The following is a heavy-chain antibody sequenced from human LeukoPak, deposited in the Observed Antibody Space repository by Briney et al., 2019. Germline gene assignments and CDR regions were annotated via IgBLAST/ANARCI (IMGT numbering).Heavy chain of an antibody. J-gene: IGHJ4*02. CDR1: GFTFSSYA. D-gene: IGHD3-22*01. CDR3: ARGGYYDSSGRNFDY. CDR2: ISGSGGST. V-gene: IGHV3-23*01. Sequence: GGSLRLSCAASGFTFSSYAMSWVRQAPGKGLEWVSVISGSGGSTYYADSVQGRFTISRDNSKNTLYLQMNSLRAEDTAVYYCARGGYYDSSGRNFDYWGQGTLVTVSS.